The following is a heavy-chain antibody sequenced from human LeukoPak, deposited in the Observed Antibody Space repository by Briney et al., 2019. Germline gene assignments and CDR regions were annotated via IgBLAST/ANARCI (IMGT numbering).Heavy chain of an antibody. CDR1: GGSFSGYY. J-gene: IGHJ4*02. CDR3: ARGAGTGYYYVPYDF. Sequence: SETLSLTCAVYGGSFSGYYWSWIRQPPGKGLEWIGEINHSGSTNYNPSLKSRVTISVDTSKNQFSLKLSSVTAADTAVYYCARGAGTGYYYVPYDFWGQGTLVTVSS. D-gene: IGHD3-22*01. V-gene: IGHV4-34*01. CDR2: INHSGST.